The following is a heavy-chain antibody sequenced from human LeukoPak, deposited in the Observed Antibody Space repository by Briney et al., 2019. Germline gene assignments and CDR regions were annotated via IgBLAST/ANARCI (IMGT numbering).Heavy chain of an antibody. Sequence: SETLSLTCTVSGGSISSYYWSWIRQPPGKGLGWIGYIYYSGSTNYNPSLKSRVTISVDTSKNQFSLKLSSVTAADTAVYYCARAPASSYYYDSSGYYYSWLDPWGQGTLVTVSS. D-gene: IGHD3-22*01. CDR1: GGSISSYY. J-gene: IGHJ5*02. CDR2: IYYSGST. V-gene: IGHV4-59*01. CDR3: ARAPASSYYYDSSGYYYSWLDP.